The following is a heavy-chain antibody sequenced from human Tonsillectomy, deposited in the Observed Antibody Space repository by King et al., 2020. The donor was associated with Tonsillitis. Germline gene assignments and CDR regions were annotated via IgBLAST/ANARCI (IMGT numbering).Heavy chain of an antibody. Sequence: VQLQESGPGLMKPSETLSLTCAVSGYSISSAYFWGWLRQPPGKGLDWIGSISHSGSSYYNPSLESRVTISVDTSKNQFSLKLSSVTAADTAVYYCARGTLGGWFDPWGQGTLVTVSS. CDR2: ISHSGSS. D-gene: IGHD1-1*01. CDR1: GYSISSAYF. CDR3: ARGTLGGWFDP. J-gene: IGHJ5*02. V-gene: IGHV4-38-2*01.